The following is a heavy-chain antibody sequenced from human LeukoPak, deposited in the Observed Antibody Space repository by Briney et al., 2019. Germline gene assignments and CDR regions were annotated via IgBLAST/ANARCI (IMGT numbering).Heavy chain of an antibody. J-gene: IGHJ1*01. CDR1: GFTFSMND. CDR2: IDGSGGTT. D-gene: IGHD2-2*01. V-gene: IGHV3-23*01. CDR3: AKAHCSRTSCSRAHM. Sequence: PGGSLRLSCAASGFTFSMNDMTRVRQAPGKGLEWVSAIDGSGGTTFYADSVKGRVTISRDQSTNTVYLQMNSLRADDTAVYYCAKAHCSRTSCSRAHMWGRGTLVPASS.